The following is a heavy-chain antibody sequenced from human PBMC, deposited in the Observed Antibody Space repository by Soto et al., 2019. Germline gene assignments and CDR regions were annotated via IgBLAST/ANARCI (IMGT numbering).Heavy chain of an antibody. CDR3: ARGLGYCNVGSCSGAFDM. CDR1: GLSFSSDS. V-gene: IGHV3-21*01. Sequence: EVQLVESGGGLVNPGGSLRLSCTASGLSFSSDSMNWVRQAPGKGLEWVSSISGSSSYIYYADSVKGRFTISRDNAKNSVYLQMNSLRAEDTAVYYCARGLGYCNVGSCSGAFDMWGQGTMVTVSS. CDR2: ISGSSSYI. D-gene: IGHD2-15*01. J-gene: IGHJ3*02.